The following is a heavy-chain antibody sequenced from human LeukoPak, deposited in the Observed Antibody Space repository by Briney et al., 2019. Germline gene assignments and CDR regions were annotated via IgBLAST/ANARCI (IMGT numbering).Heavy chain of an antibody. CDR3: SRVRSGTTDY. Sequence: GGSLRLSCAASGFTFSEYWMHWVRHAPEKGLVWVGRINSGGSATNYAACVKGLFTLSRDTDKNTVYLQIYSLRPEHTAVYYCSRVRSGTTDYWGQGALVTVSS. J-gene: IGHJ4*02. D-gene: IGHD1-7*01. CDR1: GFTFSEYW. CDR2: INSGGSAT. V-gene: IGHV3-74*01.